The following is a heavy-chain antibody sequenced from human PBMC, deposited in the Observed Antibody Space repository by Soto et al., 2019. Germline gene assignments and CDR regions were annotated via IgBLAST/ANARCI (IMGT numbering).Heavy chain of an antibody. Sequence: GESLKISCAASGFTFSGSAMHWVRQASGKGLVWVGRIRSKANSYATAYAASVKGRFTISRDDSKNTAYLQMNSLKTEDTAVYYCTRPDRLTGTLDPWGQGTLVTVSS. CDR3: TRPDRLTGTLDP. CDR2: IRSKANSYAT. CDR1: GFTFSGSA. V-gene: IGHV3-73*01. D-gene: IGHD1-20*01. J-gene: IGHJ5*02.